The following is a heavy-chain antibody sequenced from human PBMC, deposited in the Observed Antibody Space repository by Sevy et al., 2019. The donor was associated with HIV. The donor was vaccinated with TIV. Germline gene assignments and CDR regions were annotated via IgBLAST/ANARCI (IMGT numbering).Heavy chain of an antibody. Sequence: GALRILLAAPGFTFKRHKKKWVRPASGEGPGWGPTLKYNRNFIYYKDSLKGRFTISRDKAKNSLYLQMNSLTAEDTAVYYCARDYVVPTTIDYFYYGMDVWGQGTTVTVSS. CDR3: ARDYVVPTTIDYFYYGMDV. D-gene: IGHD2-2*01. V-gene: IGHV3-21*01. J-gene: IGHJ6*02. CDR2: LKYNRNFI. CDR1: GFTFKRHK.